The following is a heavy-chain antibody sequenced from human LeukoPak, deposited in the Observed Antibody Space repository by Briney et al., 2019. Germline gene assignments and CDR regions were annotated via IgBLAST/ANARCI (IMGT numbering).Heavy chain of an antibody. V-gene: IGHV3-74*01. Sequence: GGSLRLSCAASGFTFSSYWMHWVRHALGKGLVRVSRINSDESITTYADSVKGRCTISRDNAKNTLYLQMNSLRAEDTAVYYCAGGGTVTNFDYWGQGTLVTVSS. CDR1: GFTFSSYW. CDR3: AGGGTVTNFDY. J-gene: IGHJ4*02. CDR2: INSDESIT. D-gene: IGHD4-17*01.